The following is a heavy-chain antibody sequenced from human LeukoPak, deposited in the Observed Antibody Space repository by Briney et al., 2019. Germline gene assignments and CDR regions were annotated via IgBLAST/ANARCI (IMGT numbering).Heavy chain of an antibody. Sequence: ASVKVSCKVSGYTLTELSMHWVRQAPGKGLEWMGGFDPEDGETIYAQKFQGRVTMTEDASTDTAYMELSSLRSEDTAVYYCATGPGVAAAGNRDYWGQGTLVTVSS. J-gene: IGHJ4*02. D-gene: IGHD6-13*01. CDR3: ATGPGVAAAGNRDY. CDR2: FDPEDGET. CDR1: GYTLTELS. V-gene: IGHV1-24*01.